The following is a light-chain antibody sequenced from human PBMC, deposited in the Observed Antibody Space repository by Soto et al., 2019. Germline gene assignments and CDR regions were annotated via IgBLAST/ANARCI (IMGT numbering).Light chain of an antibody. CDR1: SSDVGDYKY. Sequence: QSALTQPASVSGSPGQSITISCTGISSDVGDYKYVSWYQHHPGKAPKLMIYEVNNRPSGVSNRFSASKSGNTASLTISGLQAEDEADYYCNSYAGSSNVFGTGTQLTVL. J-gene: IGLJ1*01. V-gene: IGLV2-14*01. CDR3: NSYAGSSNV. CDR2: EVN.